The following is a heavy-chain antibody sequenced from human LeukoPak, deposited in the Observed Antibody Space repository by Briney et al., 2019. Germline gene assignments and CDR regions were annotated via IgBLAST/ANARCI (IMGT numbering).Heavy chain of an antibody. V-gene: IGHV1-2*02. CDR2: INPNSGGT. CDR3: ARVSSSGWEGGFDWFDP. D-gene: IGHD6-19*01. CDR1: GYTFTGYY. J-gene: IGHJ5*02. Sequence: ASVKVSCKASGYTFTGYYMHWVRQAPGQGLEWMGWINPNSGGTNYAQKFQGRVTMTRDTSISTAYMELSRLRSDDTAVYYCARVSSSGWEGGFDWFDPWGLGTLVTVSS.